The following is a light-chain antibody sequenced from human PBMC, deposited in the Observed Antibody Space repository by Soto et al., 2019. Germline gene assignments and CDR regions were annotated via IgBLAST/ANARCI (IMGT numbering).Light chain of an antibody. J-gene: IGKJ1*01. Sequence: DIQMTQSPSTLSASVGDRVTITCRASQTISTWLAWYQQKPGKAPNLLIYKASSLESGVPSRFSGSGSGTEFTLTINSLQPDDFATYYCQQYNSYSWTFGQGTKVEI. CDR1: QTISTW. V-gene: IGKV1-5*03. CDR3: QQYNSYSWT. CDR2: KAS.